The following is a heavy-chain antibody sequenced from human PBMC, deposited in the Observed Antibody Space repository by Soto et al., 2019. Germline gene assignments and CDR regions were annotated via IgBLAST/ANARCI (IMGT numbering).Heavy chain of an antibody. Sequence: QVQLQQWGAGLLKPSETLSLTCAVYSGSFSGYYWSWIRQPPGKGLEWIGELYQGLSIIYNPSLESRVTISGDSSKNQFSLKLRSVTAADTAVYYCARHGGYYFDCWGQGTLVTVSS. V-gene: IGHV4-34*01. CDR3: ARHGGYYFDC. CDR2: LYQGLSI. J-gene: IGHJ4*02. D-gene: IGHD3-16*01. CDR1: SGSFSGYY.